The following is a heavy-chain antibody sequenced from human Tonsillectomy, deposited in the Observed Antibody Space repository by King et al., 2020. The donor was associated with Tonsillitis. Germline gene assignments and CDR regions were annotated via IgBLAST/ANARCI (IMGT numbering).Heavy chain of an antibody. D-gene: IGHD1-26*01. Sequence: QLVQSGAEVKKPGESLKISCKGSGYSFTSYWIGWVRQMPGKGLEWMGIIYPCYSDTRYSPSFQGQVTISADKSISTAYLQWSSLKASDTAMYYFARRGLEVGGTTRFHFDNWGQGTLVTVS. V-gene: IGHV5-51*03. CDR1: GYSFTSYW. CDR2: IYPCYSDT. J-gene: IGHJ4*02. CDR3: ARRGLEVGGTTRFHFDN.